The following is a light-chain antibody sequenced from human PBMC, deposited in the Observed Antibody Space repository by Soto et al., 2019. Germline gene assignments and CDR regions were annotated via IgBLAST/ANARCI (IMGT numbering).Light chain of an antibody. V-gene: IGKV3-20*01. CDR3: QQFGSSPYT. Sequence: EIVLTQSPDTLSLSPGERATLSCRASQSVSSSYLAWYQQKPGQAPRLLIYDASSRATGIPDRFSGSGSGTDFTLTISRLEPEDVAVYYCQQFGSSPYTFGQGTKLEIK. CDR2: DAS. J-gene: IGKJ2*01. CDR1: QSVSSSY.